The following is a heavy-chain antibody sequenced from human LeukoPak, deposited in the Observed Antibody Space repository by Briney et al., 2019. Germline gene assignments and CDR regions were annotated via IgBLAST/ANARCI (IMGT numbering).Heavy chain of an antibody. CDR1: GYTFTSYG. J-gene: IGHJ6*03. Sequence: ASVKVSCKASGYTFTSYGISWVRQAPGQGLEWMGWINPNSGGTNYAQKFQGRVTMTRDTSISTAYMELSRLRSDDTAVYYCARDGYSGYDGTLNYYYYYMDVWGKGTTVTVSS. V-gene: IGHV1-2*02. CDR3: ARDGYSGYDGTLNYYYYYMDV. D-gene: IGHD5-12*01. CDR2: INPNSGGT.